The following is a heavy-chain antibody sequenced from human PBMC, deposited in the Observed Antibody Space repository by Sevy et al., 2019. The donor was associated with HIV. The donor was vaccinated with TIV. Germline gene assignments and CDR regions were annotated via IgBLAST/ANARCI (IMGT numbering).Heavy chain of an antibody. Sequence: VGSLRLSCAATGFTFSNYVMHWVRQAPGKGMEWVAIIWSDGAYQYHGDSVKGRFTISRDNSKNTLYLQMNNVRVEDTAVYYCARGGYYYDNAAYYALDSWGQGTLVTVSS. V-gene: IGHV3-33*01. CDR2: IWSDGAYQ. CDR3: ARGGYYYDNAAYYALDS. J-gene: IGHJ4*02. CDR1: GFTFSNYV. D-gene: IGHD3-22*01.